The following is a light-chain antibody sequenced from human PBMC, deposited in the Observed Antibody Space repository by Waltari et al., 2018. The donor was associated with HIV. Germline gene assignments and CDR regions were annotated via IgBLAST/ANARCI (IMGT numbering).Light chain of an antibody. Sequence: QSALTQPASVSGSPGQSITISCTGTSSDVGGYHYVSWYQQHPGKAPKLMIDEVSERPSGVPNRFSVSKSGTTASLTISGLQAEDEANYYCSSYTSSSTLVVFGTGTKVTVL. CDR2: EVS. CDR1: SSDVGGYHY. J-gene: IGLJ1*01. V-gene: IGLV2-14*01. CDR3: SSYTSSSTLVV.